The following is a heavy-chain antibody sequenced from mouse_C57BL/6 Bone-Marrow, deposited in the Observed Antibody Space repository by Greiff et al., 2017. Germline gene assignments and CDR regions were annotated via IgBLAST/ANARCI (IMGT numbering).Heavy chain of an antibody. Sequence: VQRVESGPGLVQPSQSLSITCTVSGFSLTSYGVHWVRQSPGKGLEWLGVIWSGGSTDYNAAFISRLSISKDNSKSQVFFKMNSLQADDTAIYYCARNVITTALYYYAMDYWGQGTSVTVSS. V-gene: IGHV2-2*01. D-gene: IGHD1-2*01. CDR2: IWSGGST. CDR1: GFSLTSYG. J-gene: IGHJ4*01. CDR3: ARNVITTALYYYAMDY.